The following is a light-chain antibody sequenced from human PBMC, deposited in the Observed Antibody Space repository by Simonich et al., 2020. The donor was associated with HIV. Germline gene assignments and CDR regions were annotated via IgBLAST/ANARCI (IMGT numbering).Light chain of an antibody. Sequence: DIQMTQSPSSLSASVGDRVTITCRESQSISSYLNLDQQKPGKAPKLLIYAATTLQSGVPSRFSGSGSGTEFTLTISSLQPEDFATYYCQHLNSFPLTFGPGTKVDIK. CDR3: QHLNSFPLT. CDR1: QSISSY. V-gene: IGKV1-9*01. CDR2: AAT. J-gene: IGKJ3*01.